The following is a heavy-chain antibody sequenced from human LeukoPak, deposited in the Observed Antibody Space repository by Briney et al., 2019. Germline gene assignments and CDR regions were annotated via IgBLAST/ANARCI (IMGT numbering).Heavy chain of an antibody. CDR3: AKEIWPTVTIPGWTYFDY. CDR1: GFTFSAYW. V-gene: IGHV3-7*01. CDR2: INEAGSLK. Sequence: HPGGSRRLSCAASGFTFSAYWMTWVRQAPGKGLEWVANINEAGSLKYYVDSVKGRFTISRDNTKNSLSLQMNSLRPEDTAVYYCAKEIWPTVTIPGWTYFDYWGQGTLVTVSS. D-gene: IGHD4-17*01. J-gene: IGHJ4*02.